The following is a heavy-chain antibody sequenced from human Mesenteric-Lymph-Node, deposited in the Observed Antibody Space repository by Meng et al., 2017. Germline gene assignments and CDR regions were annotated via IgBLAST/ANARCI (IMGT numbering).Heavy chain of an antibody. CDR1: GDSVSTNYF. Sequence: VQVQESGPGLVRPSETLSLTCTVSGDSVSTNYFWSWLRQSPGKGLELIGYIHYSRSPDYNPSLKSRVTISIDTSKNQFSLNLNSVTTTDTAVYYCARMIGSGPFDYWGQGTLVTVSS. CDR3: ARMIGSGPFDY. V-gene: IGHV4-61*01. CDR2: IHYSRSP. J-gene: IGHJ4*02. D-gene: IGHD6-19*01.